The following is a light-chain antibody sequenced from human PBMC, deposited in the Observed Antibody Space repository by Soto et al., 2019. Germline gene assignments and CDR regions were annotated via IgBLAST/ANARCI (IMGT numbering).Light chain of an antibody. V-gene: IGKV1-33*01. CDR1: QDISKY. J-gene: IGKJ3*01. CDR2: DAS. Sequence: DIPMTQSPSSLSASVGDRVTITCQTSQDISKYLNWYQQKPGKAPKLLIYDASNLETGVPSRFSGSGSGTDFTFTISSLQPEDIATYYCQQYENLPFTFGPGTKWISN. CDR3: QQYENLPFT.